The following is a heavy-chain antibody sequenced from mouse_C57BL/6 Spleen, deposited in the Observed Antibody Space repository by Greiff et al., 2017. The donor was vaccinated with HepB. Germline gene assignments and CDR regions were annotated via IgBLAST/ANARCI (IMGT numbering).Heavy chain of an antibody. CDR1: GYAFSSYL. CDR2: LYPGDGDT. CDR3: ATEEYYGRGAMDY. Sequence: VQLQQSGAELVKPGASVKISCKASGYAFSSYLMTWVKQRPGKGLEWIGQLYPGDGDTNYNGKFKGNATMTAAKSTSTAYMQLSSLTSEDSAVYFCATEEYYGRGAMDYWGQGTSVTVSS. D-gene: IGHD1-1*01. V-gene: IGHV1-80*01. J-gene: IGHJ4*01.